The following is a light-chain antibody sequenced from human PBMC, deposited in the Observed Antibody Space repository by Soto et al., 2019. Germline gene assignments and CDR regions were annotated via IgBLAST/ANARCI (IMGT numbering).Light chain of an antibody. Sequence: SALTQPPSASGTPGQRVTISCSGSSSNIGSNYVYWYQQLPGTAPKLLIYRNNQRPSGVPDRFSGSKSGTSASLAISGLWSEDEADYYCAAWDDSLSGYVFGTGTKVTVL. CDR2: RNN. J-gene: IGLJ1*01. V-gene: IGLV1-47*03. CDR1: SSNIGSNY. CDR3: AAWDDSLSGYV.